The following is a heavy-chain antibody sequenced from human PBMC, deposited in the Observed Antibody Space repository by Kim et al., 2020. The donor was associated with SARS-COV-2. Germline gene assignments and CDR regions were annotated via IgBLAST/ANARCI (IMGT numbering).Heavy chain of an antibody. V-gene: IGHV3-48*02. Sequence: YAQSVQVLSTTSQDNGKHYMYLQMNSLRDEDTAVYYCARDLSTVTFFDYWGQGTLVTVSS. D-gene: IGHD4-17*01. CDR3: ARDLSTVTFFDY. J-gene: IGHJ4*02.